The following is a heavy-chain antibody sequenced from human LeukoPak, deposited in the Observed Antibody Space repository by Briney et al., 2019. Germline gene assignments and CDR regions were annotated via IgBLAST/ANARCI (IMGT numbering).Heavy chain of an antibody. V-gene: IGHV1-8*01. Sequence: APVKVSCKASGYTFTSYDINWVRQATGPGLEWMGCMNPNSGNTGYAQKFQGRVTMTRNTSISTAYMELSSLRSEDTAVYYCARGPNYYDSSGYNAFDIWGQGTMVTVSS. J-gene: IGHJ3*02. CDR1: GYTFTSYD. CDR2: MNPNSGNT. D-gene: IGHD3-22*01. CDR3: ARGPNYYDSSGYNAFDI.